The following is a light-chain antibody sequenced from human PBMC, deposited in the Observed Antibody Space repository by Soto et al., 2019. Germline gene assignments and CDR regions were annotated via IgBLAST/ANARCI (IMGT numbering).Light chain of an antibody. CDR3: QQYGTSLMT. V-gene: IGKV3-20*01. CDR1: QSASSNF. J-gene: IGKJ5*01. CDR2: GAS. Sequence: ENVLTQSPGTLSLSPGEGATLSCRASQSASSNFLAWYQQKPGQAPRLLIYGASSRATGIPDRFSGSGSGTDFTLTISRLEPEDFAVYYCQQYGTSLMTFGQGTRLEIK.